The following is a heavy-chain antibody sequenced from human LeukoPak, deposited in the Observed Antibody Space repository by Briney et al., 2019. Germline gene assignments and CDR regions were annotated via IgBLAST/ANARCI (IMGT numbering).Heavy chain of an antibody. V-gene: IGHV3-23*01. J-gene: IGHJ4*02. CDR2: ITTSVDST. Sequence: GGSLRLSCAASGFTFSTYGMSWVRQTPGKGLEWVSAITTSVDSTYYADSVKGRFTISRDNSKNTLYLQMNSLRADDTAVYYCAKRSDYGGDWNHFDYWGQGTLVTVSS. CDR3: AKRSDYGGDWNHFDY. CDR1: GFTFSTYG. D-gene: IGHD4-23*01.